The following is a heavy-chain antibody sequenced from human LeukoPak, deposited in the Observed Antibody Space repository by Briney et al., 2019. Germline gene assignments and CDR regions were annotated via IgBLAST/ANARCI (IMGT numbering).Heavy chain of an antibody. CDR2: IKQDGSEK. D-gene: IGHD2-21*02. J-gene: IGHJ4*02. Sequence: GGSLRPSCAASGFTFSNHWMSWVRQAPGKGLEWVANIKQDGSEKYYVNSVKGRFAISRDNAKKSLYLQINSLRAEDTAVYYCAREGDDFRYFDYWGQGTLVTVYS. CDR3: AREGDDFRYFDY. V-gene: IGHV3-7*04. CDR1: GFTFSNHW.